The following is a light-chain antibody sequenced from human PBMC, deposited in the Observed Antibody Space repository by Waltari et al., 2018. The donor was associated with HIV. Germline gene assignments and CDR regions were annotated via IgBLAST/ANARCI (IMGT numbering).Light chain of an antibody. CDR2: DNN. Sequence: QSVLTQPPSVSAAPGQKATISCSGSTSNIGKNYVSWYQQIPETAPKRIIYDNNKRPAGIPDRCSGSKSGTSATLASTGLQTGDEADYFCGTWDSSVSAGVFGGGTKLTVL. CDR3: GTWDSSVSAGV. CDR1: TSNIGKNY. J-gene: IGLJ3*02. V-gene: IGLV1-51*01.